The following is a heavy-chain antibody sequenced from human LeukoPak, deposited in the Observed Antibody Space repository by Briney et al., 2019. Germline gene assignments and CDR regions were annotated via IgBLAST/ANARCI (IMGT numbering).Heavy chain of an antibody. D-gene: IGHD3-10*01. CDR2: ISAYNGNT. Sequence: ASVKVSCKASGYTFTSYGISWVRQAPGQGLEWMGWISAYNGNTNYAQKLQGRVTMTTDISTSTAYMELRSLRSDDTAVYYCARGRLDYYGSRYYYYGMDVWGKGTTVTVSS. J-gene: IGHJ6*04. CDR1: GYTFTSYG. CDR3: ARGRLDYYGSRYYYYGMDV. V-gene: IGHV1-18*04.